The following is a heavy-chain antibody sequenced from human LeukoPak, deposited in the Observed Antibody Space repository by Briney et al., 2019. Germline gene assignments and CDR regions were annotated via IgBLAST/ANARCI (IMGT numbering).Heavy chain of an antibody. D-gene: IGHD3-22*01. CDR2: IYSGGST. CDR3: ARVSRGPHPYYYDSSGYMDY. J-gene: IGHJ4*02. CDR1: GFTVSNNY. Sequence: GGSLRLSCAASGFTVSNNYMSWVRQAPGKGLEWVSVIYSGGSTYYADSVKGRFTISRDNSKNTLYLQMNSLRAGYTAVYYCARVSRGPHPYYYDSSGYMDYWGQGTLVTVSS. V-gene: IGHV3-53*01.